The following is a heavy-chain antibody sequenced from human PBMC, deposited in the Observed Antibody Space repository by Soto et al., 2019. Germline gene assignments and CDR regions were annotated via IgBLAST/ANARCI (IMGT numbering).Heavy chain of an antibody. Sequence: EVQLVESGGGLVKPGGSLRLSCAASGFTFSSYSMNWVRQAPGKGLEWVSSISSSSSYIYYADSVKGRFTISRDNAKNSLYLQMNSLRAEDTAVYYCARDAPYFGYYYYMDVRGKGTTVTVSS. CDR2: ISSSSSYI. V-gene: IGHV3-21*01. CDR3: ARDAPYFGYYYYMDV. D-gene: IGHD1-26*01. J-gene: IGHJ6*03. CDR1: GFTFSSYS.